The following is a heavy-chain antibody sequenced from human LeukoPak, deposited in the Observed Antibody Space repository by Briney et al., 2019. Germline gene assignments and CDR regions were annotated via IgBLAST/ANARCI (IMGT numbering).Heavy chain of an antibody. Sequence: GGSLRLSCAASGFTFSSYAMHWVRQAPGKGLEYVSAISSNGGSTYYANSVKGRFTISRDNSKNTLYLQMGSLRAEDMAVYYCARDGGGYCSSTSCPFDPWGQGTLVTVSS. J-gene: IGHJ5*02. CDR3: ARDGGGYCSSTSCPFDP. V-gene: IGHV3-64*01. D-gene: IGHD2-2*03. CDR2: ISSNGGST. CDR1: GFTFSSYA.